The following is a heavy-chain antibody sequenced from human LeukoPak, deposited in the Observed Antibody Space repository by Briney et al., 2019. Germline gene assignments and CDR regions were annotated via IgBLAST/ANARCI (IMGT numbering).Heavy chain of an antibody. Sequence: PGGSLRLSCAASGFTVSSNYMSWVRQAPGKGLEWVSDIYSGGSTYYADSVKGRFTISRDNSKNTLYLQINSLRAEDTAVYYCARESRYSSSLGFFDYWGQGTLVTVSS. V-gene: IGHV3-53*01. D-gene: IGHD6-6*01. CDR1: GFTVSSNY. CDR2: IYSGGST. J-gene: IGHJ4*02. CDR3: ARESRYSSSLGFFDY.